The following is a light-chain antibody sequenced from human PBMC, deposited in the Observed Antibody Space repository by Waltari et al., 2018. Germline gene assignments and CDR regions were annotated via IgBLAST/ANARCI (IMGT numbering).Light chain of an antibody. V-gene: IGLV2-14*03. CDR1: STDVGGYNY. J-gene: IGLJ3*02. CDR2: DVS. Sequence: QSALPQPASVSGSPGQSTTISCTGPSTDVGGYNYVSCYQQHPGKAPKLMIFDVSNRPSGVSNRFSGSKSGNTASLTISGLQAEDEADYYCSSYISSSTLEVFGGGTRLTVL. CDR3: SSYISSSTLEV.